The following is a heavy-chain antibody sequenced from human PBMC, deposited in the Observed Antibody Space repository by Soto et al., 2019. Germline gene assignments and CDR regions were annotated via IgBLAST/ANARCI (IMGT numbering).Heavy chain of an antibody. V-gene: IGHV3-43*01. D-gene: IGHD3-3*01. J-gene: IGHJ6*02. Sequence: AVGSLRLSCAASGFRFDDYNMHWVRQAPGKGLEWVSLITWNGGNKYYEDSVKGRFTISRDGTTQSVSLQMTSLKREDTGVYYCARETLSFGSALDVWGQGTTVTVSS. CDR3: ARETLSFGSALDV. CDR1: GFRFDDYN. CDR2: ITWNGGNK.